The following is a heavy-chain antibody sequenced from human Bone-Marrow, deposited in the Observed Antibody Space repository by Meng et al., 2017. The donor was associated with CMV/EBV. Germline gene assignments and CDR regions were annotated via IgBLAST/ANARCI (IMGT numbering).Heavy chain of an antibody. D-gene: IGHD6-25*01. Sequence: GSLRLSCAVYGGSFSDYYWTWVRHPPGMGLEWIGEIHHSGSTNYNPSLKSRVIISIDTSKNQFSLRLGSLTAADTAMYYCARTSRHSSGWGIDFWGQGTLVTFSS. CDR2: IHHSGST. J-gene: IGHJ4*02. V-gene: IGHV4-34*01. CDR1: GGSFSDYY. CDR3: ARTSRHSSGWGIDF.